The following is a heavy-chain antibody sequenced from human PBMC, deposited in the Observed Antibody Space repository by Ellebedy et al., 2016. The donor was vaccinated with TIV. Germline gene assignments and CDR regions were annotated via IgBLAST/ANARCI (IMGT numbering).Heavy chain of an antibody. CDR1: GYSFTGYY. Sequence: AASVKVSCKASGYSFTGYYIHWVRQAPGQGLEWMGWINPDRGDTKYPQSFQVRVSMTRDTSSSNAYMELSGLTSDDTAIYYCAKDRFPYYDSSGTTGYFDCWGQGTLVTVSS. D-gene: IGHD3-22*01. J-gene: IGHJ4*02. V-gene: IGHV1-2*02. CDR2: INPDRGDT. CDR3: AKDRFPYYDSSGTTGYFDC.